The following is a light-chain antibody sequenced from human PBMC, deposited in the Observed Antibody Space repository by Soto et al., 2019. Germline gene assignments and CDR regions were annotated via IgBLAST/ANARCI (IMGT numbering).Light chain of an antibody. V-gene: IGLV2-14*01. J-gene: IGLJ2*01. CDR1: SSDVGGYNY. CDR3: NYYTSSSTLL. CDR2: EVS. Sequence: QSALTQPDSVSGSPGQSITISCTGTSSDVGGYNYVSWYQHHPGKAPKLMIYEVSDRPSGVSNRFSGSKSGNTASLTISGLQAEYEADYYCNYYTSSSTLLFGGGTKLTVL.